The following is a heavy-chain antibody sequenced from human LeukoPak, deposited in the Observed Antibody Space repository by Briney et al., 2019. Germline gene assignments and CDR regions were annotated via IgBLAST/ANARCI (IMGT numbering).Heavy chain of an antibody. V-gene: IGHV5-51*01. D-gene: IGHD3-9*01. CDR1: GYSFTSYW. CDR2: IYPGDSDT. CDR3: ARQTWGGEGVERYFDWPNWFDP. J-gene: IGHJ5*02. Sequence: GGSLKISCKGSGYSFTSYWIGWVRQMPGKGLEWMGIIYPGDSDTRYSPSFQGQVTISADKSISTAYLQWSSLKASDTAMYYCARQTWGGEGVERYFDWPNWFDPWGQGTLVTVSS.